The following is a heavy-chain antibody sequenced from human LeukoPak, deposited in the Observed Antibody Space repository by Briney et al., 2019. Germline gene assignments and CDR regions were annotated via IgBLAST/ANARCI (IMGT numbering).Heavy chain of an antibody. D-gene: IGHD2-21*02. V-gene: IGHV5-51*01. CDR1: GYRFTNYW. J-gene: IGHJ4*02. CDR3: ARLHLTASLAAVYFDY. CDR2: IYPGDSDT. Sequence: GGPLKISCKGSGYRFTNYWISWVRQLPGKGLEWMGIIYPGDSDTRYSPSFQGQVTISADKSINTASLQWSSLQASDTAMYYCARLHLTASLAAVYFDYWGQGTLVTVSS.